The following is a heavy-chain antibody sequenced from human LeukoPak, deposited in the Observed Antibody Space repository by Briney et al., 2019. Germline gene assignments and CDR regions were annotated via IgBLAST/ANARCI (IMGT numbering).Heavy chain of an antibody. D-gene: IGHD3-3*01. Sequence: ASVKVSCKASGGTFSSYAISWVRQAPGQGLEWMGWMNPNSGNTGYAQKFQGRVTITRNTSISTAYMELSSLRSEDTAVYYCARGPGFWSGYSDYWGQGTLVTVSS. CDR3: ARGPGFWSGYSDY. CDR2: MNPNSGNT. CDR1: GGTFSSYA. V-gene: IGHV1-8*03. J-gene: IGHJ4*02.